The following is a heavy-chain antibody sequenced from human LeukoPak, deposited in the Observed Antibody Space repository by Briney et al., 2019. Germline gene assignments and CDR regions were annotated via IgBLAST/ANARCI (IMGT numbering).Heavy chain of an antibody. Sequence: EGSLRLSCAASGFTFSTYAMSWVRQAPGKGLEWVSTISDSGANTYYADSVRGRFTISRDNSKNTLYLQKNSLRADDTAIYYCAKTPDSRYCSSTSCYNWFDPWGQGTLVTVSS. CDR2: ISDSGANT. J-gene: IGHJ5*02. CDR1: GFTFSTYA. D-gene: IGHD2-2*01. CDR3: AKTPDSRYCSSTSCYNWFDP. V-gene: IGHV3-23*01.